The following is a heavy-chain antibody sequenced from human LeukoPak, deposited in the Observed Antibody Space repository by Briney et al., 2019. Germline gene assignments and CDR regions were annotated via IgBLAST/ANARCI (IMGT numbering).Heavy chain of an antibody. CDR3: AKAADSSGRVNWFDP. D-gene: IGHD3-22*01. Sequence: HPGGSLRLSCAASGFTFSSYAMSWVRQALGKGLEWVSAISGSGGSTYYADSVKGRFTISRDNSKNTLYMQMNSLRAEDTAVYYCAKAADSSGRVNWFDPWGQGTLVTVSS. CDR1: GFTFSSYA. CDR2: ISGSGGST. V-gene: IGHV3-23*01. J-gene: IGHJ5*02.